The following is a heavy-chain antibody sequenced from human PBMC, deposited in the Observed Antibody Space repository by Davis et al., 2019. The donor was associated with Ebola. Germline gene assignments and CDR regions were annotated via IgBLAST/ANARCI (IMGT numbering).Heavy chain of an antibody. CDR2: IYYSGST. CDR3: AARFLEWLFVS. CDR1: GFTFSSYA. Sequence: GSLRLSCAASGFTFSSYAMSWVRQAPGKGLEWIGSIYYSGSTYYNPSLKSRVTISVDTSKNQFSLKLSSVTAADTAVYYCAARFLEWLFVSWGQGTLVTVSS. D-gene: IGHD3-3*01. J-gene: IGHJ4*02. V-gene: IGHV4-59*05.